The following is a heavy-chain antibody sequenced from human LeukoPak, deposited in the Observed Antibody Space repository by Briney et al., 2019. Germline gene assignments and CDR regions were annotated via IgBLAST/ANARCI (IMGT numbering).Heavy chain of an antibody. CDR3: AKFATVTTPNWIDP. D-gene: IGHD4-17*01. Sequence: SETPSLTCTVSGYSISSGYYWGWIRQPPGEGLEFIGYIYYTGAASYRPSLSSRVTMSVDTSKNQFSLKLTSVTAADTAVYYCAKFATVTTPNWIDPWGQGILVTVSS. CDR2: IYYTGAA. J-gene: IGHJ5*02. V-gene: IGHV4-38-2*02. CDR1: GYSISSGYY.